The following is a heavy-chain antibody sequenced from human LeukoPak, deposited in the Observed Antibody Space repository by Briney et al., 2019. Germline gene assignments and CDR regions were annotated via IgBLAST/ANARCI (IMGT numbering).Heavy chain of an antibody. J-gene: IGHJ4*02. V-gene: IGHV4-34*01. CDR1: GGSFSGYY. Sequence: SETLSLTCAVYGGSFSGYYWSWIRQPPGKGLEWIGEINHSGSTNYNPSLKSRVTISVDTSKNQFSLKLSSVTAADTAVYYCARPPYSSGWYFVYWGQGTLVTVSS. D-gene: IGHD6-19*01. CDR2: INHSGST. CDR3: ARPPYSSGWYFVY.